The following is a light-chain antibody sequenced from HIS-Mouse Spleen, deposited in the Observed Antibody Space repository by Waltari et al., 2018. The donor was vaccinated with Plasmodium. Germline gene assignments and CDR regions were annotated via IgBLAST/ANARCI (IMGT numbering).Light chain of an antibody. CDR2: YED. CDR3: AAWDDRLNGYV. J-gene: IGLJ1*01. Sequence: QSVLTQPPSVSEAPRQRVTISCSGSSSNTGTNAATCYQQPPGKAPKLLIYYEDLLPSGVSDRFSGSKSGTSASLAISGLQSEDEADYYCAAWDDRLNGYVFGTGTKVTVL. V-gene: IGLV1-36*01. CDR1: SSNTGTNA.